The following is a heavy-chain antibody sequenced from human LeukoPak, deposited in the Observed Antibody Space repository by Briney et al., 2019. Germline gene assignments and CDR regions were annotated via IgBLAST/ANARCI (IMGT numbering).Heavy chain of an antibody. D-gene: IGHD3-3*01. CDR3: AKRYYDFPLDY. CDR2: ISANGGET. CDR1: GFTFSIYA. Sequence: PGGSLRLSCAASGFTFSIYAMNWVRQAPGKGLEWVSSISANGGETHYADSVKGRFTIPRDNSKNTLYLQINNPRVEDTAVYYCAKRYYDFPLDYWGQGTLVTVSS. J-gene: IGHJ4*02. V-gene: IGHV3-23*01.